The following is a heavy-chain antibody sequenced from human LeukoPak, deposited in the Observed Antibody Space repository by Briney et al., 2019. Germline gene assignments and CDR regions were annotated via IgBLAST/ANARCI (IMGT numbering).Heavy chain of an antibody. V-gene: IGHV1-18*01. J-gene: IGHJ4*02. CDR2: ISAYNGNT. CDR1: GYTFTSYG. Sequence: ASVTVSCKASGYTFTSYGISWVRQAPGQGLEWMGWISAYNGNTNYAQKLQGRVTMTTDTSTSTAYMELRSLRSDDTAVYYCARASGVVVTATPSDYWGQGTLGTVSS. D-gene: IGHD2-21*02. CDR3: ARASGVVVTATPSDY.